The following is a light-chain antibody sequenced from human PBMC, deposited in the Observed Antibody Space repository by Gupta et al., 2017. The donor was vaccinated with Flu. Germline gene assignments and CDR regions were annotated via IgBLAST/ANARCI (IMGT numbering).Light chain of an antibody. CDR1: RDITNY. Sequence: DIQLTQSPSFLSASVGDTVTITCRASRDITNYLAWYQQELGKAPKLLIHAASTLPSGVPSRFSGSGSGTVFTLTISSLQPEDFATYYCLQVNSFPLTFGGGTKVEIK. CDR3: LQVNSFPLT. CDR2: AAS. J-gene: IGKJ4*01. V-gene: IGKV1-9*01.